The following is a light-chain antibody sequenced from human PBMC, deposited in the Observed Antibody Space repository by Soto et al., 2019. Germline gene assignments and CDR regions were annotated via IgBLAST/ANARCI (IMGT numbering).Light chain of an antibody. CDR3: QQRNNWPPSIT. V-gene: IGKV3-11*01. J-gene: IGKJ5*01. Sequence: EIVVTQSPVTLSLYPGERATLSCRASQSIASHLAWYQQKPGQPPRLLIHDASSRATGIPARFSGSGSGTDFTLTISSLEPEDFAVYYCQQRNNWPPSITFGPGTRLEIK. CDR2: DAS. CDR1: QSIASH.